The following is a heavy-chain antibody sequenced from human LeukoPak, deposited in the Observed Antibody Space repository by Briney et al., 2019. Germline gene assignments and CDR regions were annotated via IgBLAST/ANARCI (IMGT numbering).Heavy chain of an antibody. D-gene: IGHD6-19*01. J-gene: IGHJ4*02. Sequence: PGGSLRLSCAASGFTFSSYWMSWVRQAPGKGLEWVSGINWNSGSIGYADSVKGRFTISRDNAKNSLYLQMNSLRAEDTALYYCAKDHRVGSGWVSGIDYWGQGTLVTVSS. CDR1: GFTFSSYW. CDR3: AKDHRVGSGWVSGIDY. V-gene: IGHV3-9*01. CDR2: INWNSGSI.